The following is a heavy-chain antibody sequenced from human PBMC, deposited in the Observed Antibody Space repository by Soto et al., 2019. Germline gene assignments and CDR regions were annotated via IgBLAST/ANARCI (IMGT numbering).Heavy chain of an antibody. CDR2: IYYSGSA. CDR3: ARHGVDYGDYASYYYYGMDV. CDR1: GCSISSSTYY. J-gene: IGHJ6*02. Sequence: QLQLQESGPGLVKPSETLSLTCTVSGCSISSSTYYWGWILQPPGKGLEWIGMIYYSGSAYYNPSLKRRVTISIDTSKNQFSLRLSSVTAADTAVYYCARHGVDYGDYASYYYYGMDVWGRGTTVTVSS. V-gene: IGHV4-39*01. D-gene: IGHD4-17*01.